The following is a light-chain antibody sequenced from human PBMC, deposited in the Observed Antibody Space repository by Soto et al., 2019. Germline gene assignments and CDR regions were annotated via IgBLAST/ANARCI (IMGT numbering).Light chain of an antibody. CDR3: QQYDNLPPFT. Sequence: DLQMTQTTSSLSASVGVRVTITCQASQDISNYLNWYQQKPGKAPKLLIYDASNLETGVPSRFSGSGSGTDFTFTISSLQPVDIATYYCQQYDNLPPFTFGPGTKVDIK. J-gene: IGKJ3*01. CDR1: QDISNY. CDR2: DAS. V-gene: IGKV1-33*01.